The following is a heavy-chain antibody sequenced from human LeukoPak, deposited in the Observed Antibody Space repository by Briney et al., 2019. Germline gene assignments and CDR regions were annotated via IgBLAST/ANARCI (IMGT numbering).Heavy chain of an antibody. CDR2: ISGSGGST. CDR1: GFTFSSYA. J-gene: IGHJ4*02. D-gene: IGHD3-10*01. Sequence: GGSLRLSCAASGFTFSSYAMSWVRQAPGKGLEWVSAISGSGGSTYYADSVKGRFTISRDNSKNTLYLQMNSLRAEDTAVYYCAKGHYYYYGSGSYYNAPFDHWGQGTLVTVSS. CDR3: AKGHYYYYGSGSYYNAPFDH. V-gene: IGHV3-23*01.